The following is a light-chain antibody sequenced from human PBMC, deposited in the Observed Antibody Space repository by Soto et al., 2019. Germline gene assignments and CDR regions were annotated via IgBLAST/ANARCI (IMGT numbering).Light chain of an antibody. Sequence: QSALTQPASVSGSPGQSITISCTGTSSDVGGFNYVSWYQQHPGKAPRLLIYEVSNRPSGVSHRFSGSKSGNTASLTISGLQTEDEADYYCSSFTSGPLYVFGSGTKVTVL. CDR2: EVS. J-gene: IGLJ1*01. V-gene: IGLV2-14*01. CDR3: SSFTSGPLYV. CDR1: SSDVGGFNY.